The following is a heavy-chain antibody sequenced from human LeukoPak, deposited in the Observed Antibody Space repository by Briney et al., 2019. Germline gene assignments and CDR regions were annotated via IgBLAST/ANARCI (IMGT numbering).Heavy chain of an antibody. J-gene: IGHJ4*02. CDR1: GFTFSSYG. D-gene: IGHD5-12*01. CDR2: ISSSGSTI. CDR3: ASGTVATTGGAFDY. V-gene: IGHV3-48*04. Sequence: GGTLRLSCAASGFTFSSYGMTWVRQAPGKGLEWVSYISSSGSTIYYADSVKGRFTISRDNAKNSLYLQMNSLRAEDTAVYYCASGTVATTGGAFDYWGQGTLATVSS.